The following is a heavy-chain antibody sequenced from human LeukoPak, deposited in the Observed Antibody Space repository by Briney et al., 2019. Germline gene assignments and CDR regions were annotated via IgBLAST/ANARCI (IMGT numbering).Heavy chain of an antibody. V-gene: IGHV3-48*01. CDR1: GFTFSSYS. J-gene: IGHJ3*02. CDR2: IDIRSTTI. Sequence: PGGSLRLSCAASGFTFSSYSMNWVRQAPGKGLEWVSYIDIRSTTIYYADSVKGRLTISRDNAKNSLYRQMNSLRAEDTAVYYCARDGYCSSTSCLDIWGQGTMVTVSS. D-gene: IGHD2-2*03. CDR3: ARDGYCSSTSCLDI.